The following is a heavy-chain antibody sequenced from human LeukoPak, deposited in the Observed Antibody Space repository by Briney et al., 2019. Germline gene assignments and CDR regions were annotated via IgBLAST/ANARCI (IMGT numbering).Heavy chain of an antibody. J-gene: IGHJ4*02. CDR3: AKEWELLAYY. CDR2: SGRSGGST. V-gene: IGHV3-23*01. D-gene: IGHD1-26*01. Sequence: GGSLRLSCAASGLTFSSYSMNWVRQAPGKGLEWVSSSGRSGGSTYYAASVKGRFTISRDNSKNTLYLQMNSLRAEDTAIYYCAKEWELLAYYWGQGTLVTVSS. CDR1: GLTFSSYS.